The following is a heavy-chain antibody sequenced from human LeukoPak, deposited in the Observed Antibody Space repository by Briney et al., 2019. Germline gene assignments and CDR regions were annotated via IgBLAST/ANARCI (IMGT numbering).Heavy chain of an antibody. J-gene: IGHJ3*02. CDR2: ISGSGTGYST. CDR3: ARGSAGAFDI. Sequence: GGSLRLSCSASGFTFSIYTMYWVRQAPGKGLEYVSTISGSGTGYSTYYADSVKGRFTISRDNSKSTLYLQMNSLRAEDTAVYYCARGSAGAFDIWGQGTMVTVSS. CDR1: GFTFSIYT. V-gene: IGHV3-64*04.